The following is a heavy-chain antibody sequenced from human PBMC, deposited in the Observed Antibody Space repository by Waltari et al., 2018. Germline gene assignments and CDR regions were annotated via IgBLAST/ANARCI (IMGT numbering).Heavy chain of an antibody. J-gene: IGHJ1*01. V-gene: IGHV3-30-3*01. CDR1: AFTFRRYA. D-gene: IGHD4-17*01. CDR2: ISYDGSNK. CDR3: ARGVTVTINTITPRGYFQH. Sequence: QVQLVASGGGVVPPGRSLRLSCAASAFTFRRYALHWVRQAPGKGLEWVAVISYDGSNKYYADSVKGRFTISRDNSKNTLYLQMNSLRAEDTAVYYCARGVTVTINTITPRGYFQHWGQGTLVTVSS.